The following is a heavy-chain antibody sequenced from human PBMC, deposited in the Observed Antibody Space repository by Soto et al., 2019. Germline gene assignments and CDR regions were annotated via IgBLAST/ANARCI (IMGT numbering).Heavy chain of an antibody. J-gene: IGHJ3*02. CDR3: ARELNTVTTRDAFDI. CDR1: GFIFSSYG. CDR2: IWYDGGNK. V-gene: IGHV3-33*01. Sequence: QVQLVESGGGVVQPGRSLRLSCAASGFIFSSYGMHWVRQAPGKGLEWVAVIWYDGGNKYFADSVKGRFTIFRDNSKNTLYLQMNSLRAEDTGVYYCARELNTVTTRDAFDIWGQGTIVTVSS. D-gene: IGHD4-17*01.